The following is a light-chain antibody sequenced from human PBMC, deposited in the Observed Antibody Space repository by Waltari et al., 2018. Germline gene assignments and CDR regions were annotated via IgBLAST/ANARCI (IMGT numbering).Light chain of an antibody. J-gene: IGKJ1*01. CDR1: PDGINY. Sequence: DMQITQSPASLSASVGDRVTITCQPSPDGINYINWYQQKPGKAPQLLIYDAATLKTGVPSRFSGRQSGTYFTLTISGLQPEDVGTYYCQHSEAFGQGTTVEI. CDR3: QHSEA. CDR2: DAA. V-gene: IGKV1-33*01.